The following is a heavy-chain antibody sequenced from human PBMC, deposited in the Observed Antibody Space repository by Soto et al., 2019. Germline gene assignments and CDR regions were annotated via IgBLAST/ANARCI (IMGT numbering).Heavy chain of an antibody. D-gene: IGHD3-16*01. CDR1: GFTFSDYY. V-gene: IGHV3-11*04. J-gene: IGHJ3*02. CDR3: ARPATYVGAFDI. CDR2: ISSSSSTI. Sequence: GGSLRLSCAASGFTFSDYYMSWIRQAPGKGLEWVSYISSSSSTIYYADSVKGRFTISRDNAKNSLYLQMNSLRAEDTAVYYRARPATYVGAFDIWGQGTMVTVSS.